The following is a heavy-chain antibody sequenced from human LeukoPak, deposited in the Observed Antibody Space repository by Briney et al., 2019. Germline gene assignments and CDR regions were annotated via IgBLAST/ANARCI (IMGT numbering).Heavy chain of an antibody. J-gene: IGHJ4*02. CDR1: GFTFSSYG. CDR2: IWYDGSNK. Sequence: WGSLRLSCAASGFTFSSYGMHWVRQAPGKGLEWVAVIWYDGSNKYYADSVKGRFTISRDNSKNTLYLQMNSLRAEDTAVYYCAKDFWTTVTTSLDYWGQGTLVTVSS. D-gene: IGHD4-17*01. V-gene: IGHV3-33*06. CDR3: AKDFWTTVTTSLDY.